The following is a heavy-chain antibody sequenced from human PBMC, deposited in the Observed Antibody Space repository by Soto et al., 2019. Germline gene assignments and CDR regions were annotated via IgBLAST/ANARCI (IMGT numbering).Heavy chain of an antibody. CDR2: INPNSGGT. CDR3: ARGFSGSKSRLFDY. D-gene: IGHD3-22*01. Sequence: GASVKVSCKASGYTFTGYYMHWVRQAPGQGLEWMGWINPNSGGTNYAQKLQGRVTMTTDTSTSTAYMELRSLRSDDTAVYYCARGFSGSKSRLFDYWGQGTLVTVSS. V-gene: IGHV1-2*02. J-gene: IGHJ4*02. CDR1: GYTFTGYY.